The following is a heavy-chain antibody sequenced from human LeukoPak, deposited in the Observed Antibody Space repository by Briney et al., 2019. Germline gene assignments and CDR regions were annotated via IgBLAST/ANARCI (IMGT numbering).Heavy chain of an antibody. V-gene: IGHV1-24*01. CDR3: TAGRAYSLLDF. D-gene: IGHD5-18*01. CDR1: GYRFTELS. CDR2: FDLVHGDT. Sequence: ASVTVSFKVSGYRFTELSRHWVRQAPGKGLEWLGGFDLVHGDTIYAQKFQGRVTMTEDTSTDTSYMELSSLGSEDTAVYFCTAGRAYSLLDFWGQGTLVIVSS. J-gene: IGHJ4*02.